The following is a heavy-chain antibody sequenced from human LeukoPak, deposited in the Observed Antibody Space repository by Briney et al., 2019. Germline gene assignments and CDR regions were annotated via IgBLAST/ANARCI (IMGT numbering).Heavy chain of an antibody. V-gene: IGHV4-39*01. J-gene: IGHJ3*02. Sequence: PSETLSLTCTVSGGSISSSSYYWGWLRQPPGTGLEWFGSIYYSGSTYYNPSLKSRVTISVDTSKNQFFLKLSSVTAADTAVYYCARAFIRVATPNAFDIWGQGTMVTVSS. D-gene: IGHD3-3*01. CDR3: ARAFIRVATPNAFDI. CDR2: IYYSGST. CDR1: GGSISSSSYY.